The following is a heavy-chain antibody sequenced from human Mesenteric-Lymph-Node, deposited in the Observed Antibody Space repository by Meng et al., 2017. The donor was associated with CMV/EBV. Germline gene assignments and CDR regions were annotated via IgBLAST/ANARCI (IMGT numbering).Heavy chain of an antibody. CDR1: RFTFNNYA. D-gene: IGHD2-2*01. CDR2: ISRSDDTT. V-gene: IGHV3-23*01. CDR3: AKDCSSTSCYGR. Sequence: SSAGSRFTFNNYAMNGGQQARGEGQGWGSAISRSDDTTYYAVSVRGRFTISRDNSMNTLYLQMNSLRAEDTAVYFCAKDCSSTSCYGRWGQGTLVTVSS. J-gene: IGHJ4*02.